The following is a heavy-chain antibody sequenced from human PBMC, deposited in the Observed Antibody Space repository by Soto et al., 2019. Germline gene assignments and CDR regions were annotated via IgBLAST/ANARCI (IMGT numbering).Heavy chain of an antibody. CDR2: IYWADDK. CDR1: GFSRSTSEVG. CDR3: VHRSCMGGNIWLPGY. V-gene: IGHV2-5*02. D-gene: IGHD5-12*01. Sequence: QITLKESGPTLVKPTPTLTLTCTFSGFSRSTSEVGVGWLHQPPGQALPWLALIYWADDKRHSPSLKSRLTITQDSSKRQVVLTMTYLDPVDTATYDCVHRSCMGGNIWLPGYWFQGTMVTVS. J-gene: IGHJ4*02.